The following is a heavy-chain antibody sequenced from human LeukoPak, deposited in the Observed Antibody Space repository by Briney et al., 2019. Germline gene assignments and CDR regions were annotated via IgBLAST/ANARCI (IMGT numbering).Heavy chain of an antibody. Sequence: SETLSLTCTVSGGSISSYYWSLIRQPAGKGLEWIGRIYTSGSTNYNPSLKSRVTMSVDTSKNQFSLKLSSVTAADTAVYYCARGGPSSGWFRGRYFDYWGQGTLVTVSS. CDR1: GGSISSYY. CDR2: IYTSGST. V-gene: IGHV4-4*07. D-gene: IGHD6-19*01. CDR3: ARGGPSSGWFRGRYFDY. J-gene: IGHJ4*02.